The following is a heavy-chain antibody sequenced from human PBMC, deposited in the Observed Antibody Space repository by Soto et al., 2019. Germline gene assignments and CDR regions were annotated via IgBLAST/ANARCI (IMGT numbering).Heavy chain of an antibody. Sequence: EVQLLESGGGLVQPGGSLRLSCAASGFTFSSYAMSWVRQAPGKGLEWVSAISGSGGSTYYADSVKGRFTISRDNSKNTLYLQMNSLRAEDTAVYYCAKVGNGLLVVAARGFDFDYWGQGTLVTVSS. CDR1: GFTFSSYA. CDR3: AKVGNGLLVVAARGFDFDY. D-gene: IGHD2-15*01. V-gene: IGHV3-23*01. CDR2: ISGSGGST. J-gene: IGHJ4*02.